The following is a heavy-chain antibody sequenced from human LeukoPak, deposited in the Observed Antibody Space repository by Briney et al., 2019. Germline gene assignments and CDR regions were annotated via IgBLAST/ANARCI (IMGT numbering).Heavy chain of an antibody. CDR2: IKQDGSEK. D-gene: IGHD1-26*01. CDR3: ARVVGATPDY. V-gene: IGHV3-7*03. J-gene: IGHJ4*02. Sequence: GGSLRLSCAASGFNFSSCWMSWVRQAPGKGLEWVANIKQDGSEKYYVDSVKGRFTISRDNAKNSLFLQMNSLRAEDTAVYYCARVVGATPDYWGQGALVTVSS. CDR1: GFNFSSCW.